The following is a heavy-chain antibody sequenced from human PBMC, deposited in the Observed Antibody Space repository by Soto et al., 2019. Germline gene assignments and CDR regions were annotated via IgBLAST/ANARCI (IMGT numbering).Heavy chain of an antibody. D-gene: IGHD4-17*01. CDR3: TSTTVTASYFYMDV. Sequence: QDQLVQSGAEVKQPGASVKVSCKASGYTFTKYGFTWVRQAPGQGLEWLGWISTYNGNTKYAQKVQGRLTMTTDTSTSTANMELTSLRSDDTALYYCTSTTVTASYFYMDVWGNGSTVTVSS. CDR2: ISTYNGNT. CDR1: GYTFTKYG. J-gene: IGHJ6*03. V-gene: IGHV1-18*01.